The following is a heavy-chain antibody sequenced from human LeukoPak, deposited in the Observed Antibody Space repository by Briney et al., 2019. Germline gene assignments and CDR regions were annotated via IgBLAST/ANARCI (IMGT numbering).Heavy chain of an antibody. D-gene: IGHD3-22*01. Sequence: GASVKVSCKASGYTFTSYGISWVRQAPGQGLEWMGWISAYNGNTNYAQKLQGRVTMTTDTSTSTAYMELRSLRSDDTAVYYCARLGYYYDSSGYYRIDYWGQGTLVTVSS. V-gene: IGHV1-18*01. CDR3: ARLGYYYDSSGYYRIDY. J-gene: IGHJ4*02. CDR2: ISAYNGNT. CDR1: GYTFTSYG.